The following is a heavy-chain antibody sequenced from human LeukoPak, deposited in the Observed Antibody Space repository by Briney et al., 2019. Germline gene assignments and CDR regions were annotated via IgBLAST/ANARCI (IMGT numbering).Heavy chain of an antibody. D-gene: IGHD6-19*01. CDR1: GFAFSSYE. V-gene: IGHV3-48*03. CDR3: ARVGYSSGWRAPDFDY. J-gene: IGHJ4*02. Sequence: GRCLRLSCAASGFAFSSYEMNSVRQAPGKGLEWVSYISSSGSTIYYADSVKVRFTISRDNAKKSLYLQMNSLRAEDTAFYYCARVGYSSGWRAPDFDYWGQGTLVTVSS. CDR2: ISSSGSTI.